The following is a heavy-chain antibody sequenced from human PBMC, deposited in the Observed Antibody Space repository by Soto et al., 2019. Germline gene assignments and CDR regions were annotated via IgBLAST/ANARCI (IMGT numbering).Heavy chain of an antibody. Sequence: PSETLSLTCTVSGGSISSYYWAWIRQPPGKGLEWIGYVYHTGSAKYNPSLKSRATISVHTSKTQFSLKLSSVTAAHTAVYYCAREQYFASRGYGPYGMDVWGQGTMVTVSS. CDR2: VYHTGSA. CDR1: GGSISSYY. V-gene: IGHV4-59*01. D-gene: IGHD3-22*01. J-gene: IGHJ6*02. CDR3: AREQYFASRGYGPYGMDV.